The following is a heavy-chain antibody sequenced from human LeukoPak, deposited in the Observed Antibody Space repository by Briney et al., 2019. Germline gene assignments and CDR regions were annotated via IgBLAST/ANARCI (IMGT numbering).Heavy chain of an antibody. CDR1: GFTFSSYA. CDR3: AKDNRAAGDYYMDV. D-gene: IGHD6-19*01. Sequence: GGSLRLSCAASGFTFSSYAMHWVRQAPGKGLEYVSSINNDGSSKYYASSVQGRFIISRDNSRNTLYLQLGGLRAEDMAVYYCAKDNRAAGDYYMDVWGKGTTVTVSS. CDR2: INNDGSSK. V-gene: IGHV3-64*01. J-gene: IGHJ6*03.